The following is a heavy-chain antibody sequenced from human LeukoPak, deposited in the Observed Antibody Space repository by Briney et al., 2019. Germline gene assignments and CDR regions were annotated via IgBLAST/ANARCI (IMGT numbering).Heavy chain of an antibody. D-gene: IGHD1-1*01. J-gene: IGHJ4*02. CDR2: IIPIFGTA. CDR1: GGTLSSYA. CDR3: ASWRRYNWNGEFDY. Sequence: SVKVSCKASGGTLSSYAISWVRQAPGQGLEWMGGIIPIFGTANYAQKFQGRVTITADESTSTAYMELSSLRSEDTAVYYCASWRRYNWNGEFDYWGQGTLVTVSS. V-gene: IGHV1-69*13.